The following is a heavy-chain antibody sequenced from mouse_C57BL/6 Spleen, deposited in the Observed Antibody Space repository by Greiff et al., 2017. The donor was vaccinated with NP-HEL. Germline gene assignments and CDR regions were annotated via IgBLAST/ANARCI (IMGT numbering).Heavy chain of an antibody. J-gene: IGHJ1*03. CDR2: IHPNSGST. V-gene: IGHV1-64*01. CDR3: ARGGLRQGYFDV. D-gene: IGHD2-4*01. CDR1: GYTFTSYW. Sequence: QVQLQQPGAELVKPGASVKLSCKASGYTFTSYWMHWVKQRPGQGLEWIGMIHPNSGSTNYNEKFKSKATLTVDKSYSTAYMQLSSLTSEDSAVYYCARGGLRQGYFDVWGTGTTVTVSS.